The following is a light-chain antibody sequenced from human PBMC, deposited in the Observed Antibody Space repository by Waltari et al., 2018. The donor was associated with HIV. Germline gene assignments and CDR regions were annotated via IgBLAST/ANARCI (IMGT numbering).Light chain of an antibody. CDR2: INN. CDR1: SSNIGSNT. J-gene: IGLJ3*02. V-gene: IGLV1-44*01. Sequence: QSVLTQPPSASGTPGQRVTISCSGSSSNIGSNTVNWYQQLPGTAPKLRIYINNQRPSVGPDRFSGSKSGTSASLAIRGLQSEDEADYYCAAWDDSLNGWVFGGGTKLTVL. CDR3: AAWDDSLNGWV.